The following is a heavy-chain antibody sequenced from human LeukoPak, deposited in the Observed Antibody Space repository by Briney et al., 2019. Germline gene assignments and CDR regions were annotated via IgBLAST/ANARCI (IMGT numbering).Heavy chain of an antibody. CDR1: GFTFGSYA. D-gene: IGHD6-19*01. CDR2: IFGSGGSP. CDR3: GKTTTGNSSGRYPGWPVDY. J-gene: IGHJ4*02. V-gene: IGHV3-23*01. Sequence: GGSLRLSCAASGFTFGSYAMYWVRQAPGKGLEWVSGIFGSGGSPHYADSVKGRFTVSRDNSKNTVYLQMNSLRVEDTAVYYCGKTTTGNSSGRYPGWPVDYWGQGTLVTVSS.